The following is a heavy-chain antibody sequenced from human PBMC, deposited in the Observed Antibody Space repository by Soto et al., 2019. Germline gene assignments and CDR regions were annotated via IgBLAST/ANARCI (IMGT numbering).Heavy chain of an antibody. CDR1: GYSFTTYG. Sequence: ASVKVSCKTSGYSFTTYGISWVRQAPGQGLEWMGWISAYNGNTNYAQKLQGRVTMTTDTSTSTAYMELRSLRSDDTAVFYCAREGPAPYYYYGMDLWGQGSTVTVSS. CDR3: AREGPAPYYYYGMDL. CDR2: ISAYNGNT. J-gene: IGHJ6*02. V-gene: IGHV1-18*01.